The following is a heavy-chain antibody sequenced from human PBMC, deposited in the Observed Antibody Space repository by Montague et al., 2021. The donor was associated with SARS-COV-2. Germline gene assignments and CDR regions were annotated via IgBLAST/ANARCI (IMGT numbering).Heavy chain of an antibody. Sequence: SETLSLTCAVSGGSISSSNCWSWVRHPPGKGLEWIGEIYHSGRTXYNPALKSRVTISVDKSKNQFSLKLSSVTAADTAVYYCASRGAGWFGSNPERFDYWGQGTLVTVSS. CDR1: GGSISSSNC. V-gene: IGHV4-4*02. D-gene: IGHD3-10*01. CDR3: ASRGAGWFGSNPERFDY. CDR2: IYHSGRT. J-gene: IGHJ4*02.